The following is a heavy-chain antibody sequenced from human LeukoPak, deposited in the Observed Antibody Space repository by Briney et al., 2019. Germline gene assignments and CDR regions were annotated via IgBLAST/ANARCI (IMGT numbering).Heavy chain of an antibody. CDR2: IIPILGIA. V-gene: IGHV1-69*04. CDR1: GGTFSSYA. Sequence: SVKVSCKASGGTFSSYAISWVRQAPGQGLEWIGRIIPILGIANYAQKFQGRVTITADKSTSTAYMELSSLRSEDTAVYYCARDRVATTDSDAFDIWGQGTMVTVSS. CDR3: ARDRVATTDSDAFDI. D-gene: IGHD5-12*01. J-gene: IGHJ3*02.